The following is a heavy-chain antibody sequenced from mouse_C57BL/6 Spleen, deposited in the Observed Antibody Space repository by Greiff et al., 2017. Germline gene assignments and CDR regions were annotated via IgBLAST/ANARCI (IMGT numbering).Heavy chain of an antibody. V-gene: IGHV1-18*01. D-gene: IGHD1-1*01. CDR1: GYTFTDYN. J-gene: IGHJ1*03. CDR2: INPNNGGT. Sequence: VQLQQSGPELVKPGASVKIPCKASGYTFTDYNMDWVKQSHGKSLEWIGDINPNNGGTIYNQKFKGKATLTVDKSSSTAYMELRSLTSEDTAVYYCARGGTTVAWYFDVWGTGTTVTVSS. CDR3: ARGGTTVAWYFDV.